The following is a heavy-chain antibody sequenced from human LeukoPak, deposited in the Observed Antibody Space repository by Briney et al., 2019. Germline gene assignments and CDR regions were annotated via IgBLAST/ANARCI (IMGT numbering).Heavy chain of an antibody. D-gene: IGHD6-13*01. CDR3: ARQAAAGWDYYYYYMDV. CDR1: GYTFTSYD. J-gene: IGHJ6*03. V-gene: IGHV1-8*03. Sequence: ASVKVSCKASGYTFTSYDINWVRQATGQGLEWMGWMNPNSGNTGYAQKFQGRVTITRNTSISTAYMELSSLRSEDTAVYYCARQAAAGWDYYYYYMDVWGKGTTVTVSS. CDR2: MNPNSGNT.